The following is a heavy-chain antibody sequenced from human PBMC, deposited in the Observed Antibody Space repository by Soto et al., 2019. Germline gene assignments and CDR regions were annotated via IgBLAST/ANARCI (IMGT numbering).Heavy chain of an antibody. J-gene: IGHJ3*02. CDR1: GFTFSSYA. V-gene: IGHV3-30-3*01. CDR2: ISYDGSNK. Sequence: QVQLVESGGGVVQPGRSLRLSCAASGFTFSSYAMHWVRQAPGKGLEWVAVISYDGSNKYYADSVKGRFTISRDNSKNTLSLQMNSLRAEDTAAYYCARVIRAPYYDSSGYYLGAFDIWGQGTMVTVSS. CDR3: ARVIRAPYYDSSGYYLGAFDI. D-gene: IGHD3-22*01.